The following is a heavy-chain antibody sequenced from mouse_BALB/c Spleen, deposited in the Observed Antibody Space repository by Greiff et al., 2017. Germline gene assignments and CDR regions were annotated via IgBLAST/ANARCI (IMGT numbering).Heavy chain of an antibody. V-gene: IGHV2-9*02. CDR2: IWAGGST. D-gene: IGHD1-1*01. Sequence: VKLQESGPGLVAPSQSLSITCTVSGFSLTSYGVHWVRQPPGKGLEWLGVIWAGGSTNYNSALMSRLSISKDNSKSQVFLKMNSLQTDDTAMYYCASPITTVVAKDAMDYWGQGTSVTVSS. CDR3: ASPITTVVAKDAMDY. CDR1: GFSLTSYG. J-gene: IGHJ4*01.